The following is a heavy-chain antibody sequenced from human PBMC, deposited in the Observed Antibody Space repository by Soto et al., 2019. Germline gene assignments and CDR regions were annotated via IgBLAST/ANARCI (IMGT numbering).Heavy chain of an antibody. Sequence: GGSLRLSCAASGFTFDDYAMHWVRQAPGKGLEWVSGISWNSGSIGYADSVKGRFTISRDNAKNSLYLQMNSLRAEDTALYYCAKDTYGDYADYYYGMDVWGQGTTVTVSS. D-gene: IGHD4-17*01. CDR2: ISWNSGSI. CDR1: GFTFDDYA. V-gene: IGHV3-9*01. CDR3: AKDTYGDYADYYYGMDV. J-gene: IGHJ6*02.